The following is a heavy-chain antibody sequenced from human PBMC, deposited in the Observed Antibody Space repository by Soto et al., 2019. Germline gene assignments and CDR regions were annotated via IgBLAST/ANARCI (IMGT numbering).Heavy chain of an antibody. CDR3: ARVPIHGGKGYYPDF. J-gene: IGHJ4*02. CDR2: IYYSGSA. V-gene: IGHV4-31*03. D-gene: IGHD2-15*01. CDR1: GASISTGGYY. Sequence: PSETLSLTCTVSGASISTGGYYWSWIRQHPGKGLEYIGYIYYSGSAYYNPSLRGRAFLSLDTSANQFSLNLTSVTAADTAVFYCARVPIHGGKGYYPDFWGQGALVTVSS.